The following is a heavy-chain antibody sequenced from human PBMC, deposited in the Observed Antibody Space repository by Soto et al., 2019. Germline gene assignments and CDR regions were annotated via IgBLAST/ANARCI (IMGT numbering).Heavy chain of an antibody. CDR2: INPSGGST. CDR1: GYTFTSYY. CDR3: ARDQNYDSSGFSFHAVFDI. J-gene: IGHJ3*02. Sequence: GASVKVSCKASGYTFTSYYMHWVRQAPGQGLEWMGIINPSGGSTSYAQKFQGRVTISRDNAKNSLYLQMNSLRDEDTAVYYCARDQNYDSSGFSFHAVFDIWGQGTMVTVSS. D-gene: IGHD3-22*01. V-gene: IGHV1-46*01.